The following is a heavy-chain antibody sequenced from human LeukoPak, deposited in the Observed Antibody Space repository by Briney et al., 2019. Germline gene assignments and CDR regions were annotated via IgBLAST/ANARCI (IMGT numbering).Heavy chain of an antibody. J-gene: IGHJ6*03. V-gene: IGHV4-34*01. CDR1: GFTFSSYS. D-gene: IGHD6-13*01. CDR3: ARGRKQLVLYYYYYYMDV. Sequence: GSLRLSCAASGFTFSSYSMNWVRQAPGKGLEWIGEINHSGSTNYNPSLKSRVTISVDTSKNQFSLKVSSVTAADTAVYYCARGRKQLVLYYYYYYMDVWGKGTTVTVSS. CDR2: INHSGST.